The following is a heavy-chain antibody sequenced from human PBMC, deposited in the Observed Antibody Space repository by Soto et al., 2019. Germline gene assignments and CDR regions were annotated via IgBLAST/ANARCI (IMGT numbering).Heavy chain of an antibody. D-gene: IGHD6-19*01. CDR3: ARHSSGWLGY. V-gene: IGHV1-3*01. Sequence: QVQLVQSGAEVKKPGASGKVSGRALGYTFTSYARHWWARAPGQRLEWMGWINAGNGNTKYSQKFQGRVTITRDTSASTAYMELSSLRSEDTAVYYCARHSSGWLGYWGQGTLVTVSS. CDR2: INAGNGNT. J-gene: IGHJ4*02. CDR1: GYTFTSYA.